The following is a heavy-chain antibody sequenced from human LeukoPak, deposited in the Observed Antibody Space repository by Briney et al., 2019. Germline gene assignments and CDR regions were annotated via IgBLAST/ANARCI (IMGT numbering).Heavy chain of an antibody. CDR2: ISAYNGNT. D-gene: IGHD6-13*01. CDR1: GYTFTSYG. CDR3: ARSAAAGTDFDY. Sequence: GASVKVSCKASGYTFTSYGIGWVLQAPGQGLEWMGWISAYNGNTNYAQKLQGRVTMTTDTSTSTAYMELRSLSSDDTAVYYCARSAAAGTDFDYWGQGTLVTVSS. J-gene: IGHJ4*02. V-gene: IGHV1-18*01.